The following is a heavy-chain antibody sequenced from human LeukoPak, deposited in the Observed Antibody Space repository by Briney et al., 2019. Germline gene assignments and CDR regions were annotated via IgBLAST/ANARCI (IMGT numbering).Heavy chain of an antibody. J-gene: IGHJ4*02. Sequence: VASVKVSCKVSGYTLTELSMHWVRQAPGKGLEWMGGFDPEDGETIYAQKFQGRVTMTEDTSTDTAYMELSSLRSEDTAVYYCARDQPGIPEITILGGPNLDYWGQGTLVTVSS. D-gene: IGHD3-9*01. V-gene: IGHV1-24*01. CDR2: FDPEDGET. CDR1: GYTLTELS. CDR3: ARDQPGIPEITILGGPNLDY.